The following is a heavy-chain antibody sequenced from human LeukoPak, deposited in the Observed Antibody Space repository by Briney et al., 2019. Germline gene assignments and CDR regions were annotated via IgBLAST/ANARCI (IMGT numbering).Heavy chain of an antibody. J-gene: IGHJ4*02. D-gene: IGHD3-10*01. V-gene: IGHV3-23*01. CDR3: AKIGGLRGVVIDY. CDR1: GFTFSSYA. CDR2: ISGSGGST. Sequence: PGGSLRLSCAASGFTFSSYAMSWVRQAPGKGLEWVSAISGSGGSTYYADSVKGRFTISRDNSKNTPYLQMNSLRAEDTAVYYCAKIGGLRGVVIDYWGQGTLVTVSS.